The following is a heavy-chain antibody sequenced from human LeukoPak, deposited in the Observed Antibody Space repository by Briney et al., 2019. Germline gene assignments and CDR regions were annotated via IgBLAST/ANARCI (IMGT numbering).Heavy chain of an antibody. J-gene: IGHJ4*02. Sequence: SETLSLTCTVYGESFNVYFWSWIRQPPGKGLEWIGEINHIGRTNSDPSVKSRVTMSIDTSKNQFSLKLSSVTAADTAVYYCARLGDWLNYFDYWGQGTLVTVSS. D-gene: IGHD3/OR15-3a*01. CDR1: GESFNVYF. V-gene: IGHV4-34*01. CDR3: ARLGDWLNYFDY. CDR2: INHIGRT.